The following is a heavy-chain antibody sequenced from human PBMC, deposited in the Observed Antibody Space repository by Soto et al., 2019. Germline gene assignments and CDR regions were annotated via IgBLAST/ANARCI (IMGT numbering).Heavy chain of an antibody. CDR3: ARRTDFDF. CDR2: IYHSGST. V-gene: IGHV4-59*08. CDR1: GGSITSYY. J-gene: IGHJ4*02. Sequence: QVQLQESGPGLVEPSETLSLTCTVSGGSITSYYWSWIRQPPGKGLEWIGYIYHSGSTNYNPSLNSRVTITVDTSKNQFSLKLTSVTAAYTAVYYCARRTDFDFWGQGTLVTVSS.